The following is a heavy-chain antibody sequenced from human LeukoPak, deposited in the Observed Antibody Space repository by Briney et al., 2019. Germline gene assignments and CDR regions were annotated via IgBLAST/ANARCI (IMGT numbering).Heavy chain of an antibody. CDR3: AKVARGYCTGSSCYGVDY. CDR2: ISGGVGST. CDR1: GFTFSSYA. J-gene: IGHJ4*02. V-gene: IGHV3-23*01. Sequence: GGSLRLSCAASGFTFSSYAMSWVRQAAGNGLEWVSRISGGVGSTYYADSVKGRFTISRDNSKNTVYLQRNSLRADDTAVYYCAKVARGYCTGSSCYGVDYWGQGTLVTVSS. D-gene: IGHD2-15*01.